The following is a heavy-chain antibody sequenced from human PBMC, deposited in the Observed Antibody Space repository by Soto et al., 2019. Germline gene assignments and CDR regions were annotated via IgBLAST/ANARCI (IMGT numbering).Heavy chain of an antibody. V-gene: IGHV1-18*01. CDR3: ARDLAYCGGDCYPIDY. CDR2: ISAYNGNT. CDR1: GYTFTSNG. Sequence: QVQLVQSGAEVKKPGASVKVSCKASGYTFTSNGISWVRQAPGQGLEWMGWISAYNGNTNYAQKLQGRVTMTTDTSTRPDYMELRSMRSDDTAVYYYARDLAYCGGDCYPIDYWGQGTLVTVSS. D-gene: IGHD2-21*02. J-gene: IGHJ4*02.